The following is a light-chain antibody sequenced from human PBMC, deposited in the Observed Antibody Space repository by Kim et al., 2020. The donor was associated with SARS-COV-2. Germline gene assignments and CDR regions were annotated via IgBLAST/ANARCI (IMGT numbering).Light chain of an antibody. CDR2: AAS. J-gene: IGKJ1*01. V-gene: IGKV1-27*01. CDR3: QKCSSAPWT. Sequence: ASLEDRVTITCRASQGINNYLAWAQQRPRKVPTLLFYAASTLQSGVPSRFSGNGCGGDFALTISGLRPEDGATYYGQKCSSAPWTFGRRTKV. CDR1: QGINNY.